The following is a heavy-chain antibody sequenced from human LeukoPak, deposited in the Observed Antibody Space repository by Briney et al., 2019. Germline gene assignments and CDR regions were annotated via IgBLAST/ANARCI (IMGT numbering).Heavy chain of an antibody. J-gene: IGHJ5*02. Sequence: PGGSLRLSCAASGFTFSSYWMTWVRQAPGKGLEWVANIHQDGSEKYYVDSVRGRFTISRDNAKNSLYLQMNSLRAEDTAVYYCARGYGDYPSDNWFDPWGQGTLVTVSS. V-gene: IGHV3-7*01. CDR1: GFTFSSYW. CDR3: ARGYGDYPSDNWFDP. D-gene: IGHD4-17*01. CDR2: IHQDGSEK.